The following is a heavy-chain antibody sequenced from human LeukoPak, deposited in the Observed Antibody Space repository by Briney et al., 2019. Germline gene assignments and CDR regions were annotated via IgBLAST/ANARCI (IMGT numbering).Heavy chain of an antibody. D-gene: IGHD6-13*01. CDR2: ISYDGSNK. CDR3: AKNAGVGSSWSFDY. CDR1: GFTFSSYG. J-gene: IGHJ4*02. Sequence: PGRSLRLSCAASGFTFSSYGMHWARQAPGKGLEWVAVISYDGSNKYYADSVKGRFTISRDNSKNTLYLQMNSLRAEDTAVYYCAKNAGVGSSWSFDYWGQGTLVTVSS. V-gene: IGHV3-30*18.